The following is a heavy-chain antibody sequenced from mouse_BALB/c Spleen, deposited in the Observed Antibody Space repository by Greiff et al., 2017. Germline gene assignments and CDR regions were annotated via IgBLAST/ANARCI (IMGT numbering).Heavy chain of an antibody. V-gene: IGHV1-82*01. CDR1: GYAFSSSW. D-gene: IGHD2-1*01. Sequence: VQLQQSGPELVKPGASVKISCKASGYAFSSSWMNWVKQRPGQGLEWIGRIYPGDGDTNYNGKFKGKATLTADKSSSTAYMQLSSLTSVDSAVYYCTVYYRFAYWGQGTLVTVSA. CDR2: IYPGDGDT. CDR3: TVYYRFAY. J-gene: IGHJ3*01.